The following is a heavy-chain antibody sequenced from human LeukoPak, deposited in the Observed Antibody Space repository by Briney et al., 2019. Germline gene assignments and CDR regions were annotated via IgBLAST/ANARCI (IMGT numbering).Heavy chain of an antibody. CDR3: ASRDKGYYYGMDV. CDR1: GFTVSGNY. V-gene: IGHV3-66*01. J-gene: IGHJ6*02. CDR2: LYSGGST. D-gene: IGHD5-24*01. Sequence: GRSLRLSCAASGFTVSGNYMSWVRQPPGKGLEWVSLLYSGGSTYYADSVKGRFSISRDNSKNTLYLQMNSLRAEDTAAYYCASRDKGYYYGMDVWGQGTTVTVSS.